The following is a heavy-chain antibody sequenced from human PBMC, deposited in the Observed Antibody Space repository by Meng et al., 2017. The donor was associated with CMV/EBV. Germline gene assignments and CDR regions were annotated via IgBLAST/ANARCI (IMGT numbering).Heavy chain of an antibody. CDR3: ARGESSWSGYYLYYGMDV. D-gene: IGHD3-3*01. CDR2: IWYDGSNK. J-gene: IGHJ6*02. Sequence: GGSLRLSCAASGFTFSSYGMHWVRQAPGKGLEWVAVIWYDGSNKYYADSVKGRFTISRDNAKNSLYLQMNSLRAEDTAVYYCARGESSWSGYYLYYGMDVWGQGTTVTVSS. CDR1: GFTFSSYG. V-gene: IGHV3-33*01.